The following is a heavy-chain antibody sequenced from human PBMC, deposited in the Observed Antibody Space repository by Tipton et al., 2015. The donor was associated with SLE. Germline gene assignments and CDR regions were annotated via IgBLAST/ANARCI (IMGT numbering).Heavy chain of an antibody. Sequence: QSGPEVKKPGASVKVSCKVSGCTLTELSMHWVRQAPGKGLEWMGGFDPEDGETIYAQKFQGRVTMTEDTSTDTAYMELSSLRSEDTAVYYCATGGVGAGYYYYYYMDVWGKGTTVTVSS. J-gene: IGHJ6*03. D-gene: IGHD6-19*01. CDR3: ATGGVGAGYYYYYYMDV. CDR1: GCTLTELS. CDR2: FDPEDGET. V-gene: IGHV1-24*01.